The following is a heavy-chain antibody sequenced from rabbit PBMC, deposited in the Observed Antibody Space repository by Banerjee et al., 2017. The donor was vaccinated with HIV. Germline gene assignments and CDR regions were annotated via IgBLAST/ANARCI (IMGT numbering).Heavy chain of an antibody. V-gene: IGHV1S45*01. CDR1: GFSFSSSYY. CDR3: VRNSGWGVSYFTL. CDR2: IYTSSGGT. J-gene: IGHJ4*01. D-gene: IGHD4-1*01. Sequence: QEQLEESGGDLVKPEGSLTLTCTASGFSFSSSYYMCWVRQAPGKGLELIACIYTSSGGTYYASWVNGRFSISRENTQNTVSLQLNSLTVADTATYFCVRNSGWGVSYFTLWGPGTLVTVS.